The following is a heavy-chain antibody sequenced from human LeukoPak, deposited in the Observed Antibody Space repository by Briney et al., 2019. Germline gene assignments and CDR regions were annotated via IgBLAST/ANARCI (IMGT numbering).Heavy chain of an antibody. V-gene: IGHV3-21*01. CDR1: GFTFSSYG. CDR3: ARDQRATASTGSYFDY. CDR2: VSSSSSYI. Sequence: GGSLRLSCAASGFTFSSYGMNWVRQAPGKGLEWVSSVSSSSSYIHYADSVKGRFTISRDNAKNSLSLQMNSLRAEDTAVYYCARDQRATASTGSYFDYWGQGTLVTVSS. J-gene: IGHJ4*02. D-gene: IGHD1-1*01.